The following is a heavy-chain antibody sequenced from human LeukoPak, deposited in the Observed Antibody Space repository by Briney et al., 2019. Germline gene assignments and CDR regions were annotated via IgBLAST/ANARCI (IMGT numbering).Heavy chain of an antibody. J-gene: IGHJ4*02. V-gene: IGHV3-11*01. CDR3: ARARTSGDEALAGNY. CDR1: GFTFSDYY. CDR2: ISSSGSTI. D-gene: IGHD6-19*01. Sequence: GGSLRLSCAASGFTFSDYYMSWIRQAPGKGLEWVSYISSSGSTIYYADSVKGRFTISRDNAKNSLYLQMNSLRAEDTAVYYCARARTSGDEALAGNYWGQGTLVTVSS.